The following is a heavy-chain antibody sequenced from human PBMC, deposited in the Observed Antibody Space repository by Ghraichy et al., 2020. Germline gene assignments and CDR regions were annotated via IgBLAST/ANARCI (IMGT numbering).Heavy chain of an antibody. Sequence: SETLSLTCTVSGGSISSYYWSWIRQPPGKGLEWIGYIYYSGSTNYNPSLKSRVTISVDTSKNQSSLKLRSVTAADTAVYYCARDARYCSSTSCYGIYYYYGMYVWCQATTVTVSS. V-gene: IGHV4-59*01. D-gene: IGHD2-2*01. J-gene: IGHJ6*02. CDR2: IYYSGST. CDR3: ARDARYCSSTSCYGIYYYYGMYV. CDR1: GGSISSYY.